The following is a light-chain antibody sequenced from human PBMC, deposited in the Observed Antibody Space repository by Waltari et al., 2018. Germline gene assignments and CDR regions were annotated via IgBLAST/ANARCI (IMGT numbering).Light chain of an antibody. CDR3: SAFTRASSWV. J-gene: IGLJ3*02. V-gene: IGLV2-14*03. Sequence: HSALAQPASVSGSPGQSITISCTGTSSDVGAYNYVSWYQQHPGKAPSLRMCDVDNRPSGVSNRCSGAKSDNAASLTISGLQAEDEADYYCSAFTRASSWVFGGGTKLTV. CDR1: SSDVGAYNY. CDR2: DVD.